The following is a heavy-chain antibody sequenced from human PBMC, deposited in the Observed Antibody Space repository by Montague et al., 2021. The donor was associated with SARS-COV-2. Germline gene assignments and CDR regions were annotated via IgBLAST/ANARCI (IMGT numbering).Heavy chain of an antibody. CDR2: IYNGGST. V-gene: IGHV4-31*03. CDR1: GGSISSGGYY. D-gene: IGHD3-10*01. Sequence: TLSLTCTVSGGSISSGGYYWSWIRQHPGDGLGWIGFIYNGGSTHSSPSLKGRVTISLDTSENQFSLNLSSVTAAATAVYFCARGSGNLGRGDHLDFWGQGTLVTVSS. CDR3: ARGSGNLGRGDHLDF. J-gene: IGHJ4*02.